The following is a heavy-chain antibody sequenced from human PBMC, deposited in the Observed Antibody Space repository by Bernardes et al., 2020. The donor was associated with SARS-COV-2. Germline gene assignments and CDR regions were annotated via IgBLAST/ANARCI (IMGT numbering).Heavy chain of an antibody. J-gene: IGHJ4*02. CDR2: ISSSSRYI. Sequence: VGSLILSCAASGFTFNIYTMNWVRQAPGPGLEWVSSISSSSRYIDYADLVKGRFTISRDNAKNSLYLQMNSLRAEDTAVYYCAGNDYYDSNGYLNYWGQGTPVIVSS. V-gene: IGHV3-21*01. D-gene: IGHD3-22*01. CDR3: AGNDYYDSNGYLNY. CDR1: GFTFNIYT.